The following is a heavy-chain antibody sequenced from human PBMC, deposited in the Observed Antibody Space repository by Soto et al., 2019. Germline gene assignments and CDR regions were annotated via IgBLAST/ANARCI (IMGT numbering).Heavy chain of an antibody. CDR3: ARLGTGDPPASVY. J-gene: IGHJ4*02. D-gene: IGHD1-1*01. Sequence: ASVKVSCKASGGTFSSYAISWVRQAPGQGLEWMGGIIPIFGTANHAQKFQGRVTITADESTSTAYMELSSLRSEDTAVYYCARLGTGDPPASVYGGKGTLVTVSP. CDR1: GGTFSSYA. CDR2: IIPIFGTA. V-gene: IGHV1-69*13.